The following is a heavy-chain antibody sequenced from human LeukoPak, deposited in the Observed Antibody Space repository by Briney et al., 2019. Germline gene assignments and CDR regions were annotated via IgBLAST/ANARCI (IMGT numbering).Heavy chain of an antibody. Sequence: SETLSLTCIVSGGSISGYYWSWIRQPAGRGLEWIGHMDTSGHTNYNSALMSRVTMSVDTSKNQYSLRLTSVTAADTAVYYCARHWSHSVAQFGRSYWFDPWGQGTLVTVSS. V-gene: IGHV4-4*07. CDR2: MDTSGHT. J-gene: IGHJ5*02. CDR1: GGSISGYY. CDR3: ARHWSHSVAQFGRSYWFDP. D-gene: IGHD2-15*01.